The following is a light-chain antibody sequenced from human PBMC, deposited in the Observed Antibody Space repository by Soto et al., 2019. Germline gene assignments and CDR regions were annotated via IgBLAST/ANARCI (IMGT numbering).Light chain of an antibody. CDR1: QSVSSGY. J-gene: IGKJ4*01. CDR3: QQYGSSPLT. CDR2: DAS. Sequence: EIVMTQSPATLSVSPGERATLSCRAGQSVSSGYLAWYQQKPGQAPRLLIYDASSRATGIPDRFSGSGSGTDFTLTISRLEPEDFAVYYCQQYGSSPLTFGGGTKVDIK. V-gene: IGKV3-20*01.